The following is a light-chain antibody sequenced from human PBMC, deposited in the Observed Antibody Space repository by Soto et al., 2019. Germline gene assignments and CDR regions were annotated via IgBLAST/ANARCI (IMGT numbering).Light chain of an antibody. CDR1: QDIKKY. Sequence: DIPMTQSPSSLSASVGDRVTITCQASQDIKKYLNWYQQKPGKAPKLLIYEASNLETGVPSMFSGSGSGRSFTFTISSLQPEDIATYYCQQCDDFITFGGGTRIEIK. CDR3: QQCDDFIT. V-gene: IGKV1-33*01. J-gene: IGKJ4*01. CDR2: EAS.